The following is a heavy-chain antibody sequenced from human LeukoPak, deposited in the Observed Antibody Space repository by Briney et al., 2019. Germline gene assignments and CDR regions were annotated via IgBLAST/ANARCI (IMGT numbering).Heavy chain of an antibody. J-gene: IGHJ4*02. V-gene: IGHV3-74*01. CDR1: GFTYSAYW. D-gene: IGHD3-3*01. Sequence: GGSLRLSCSASGFTYSAYWMHWVRQAPGKGLVWVSYVDNDGRGTAYVDSVRGRFTISRDNAKNTVYLQMNSLRVDDTAVYYCARDGSGSIDLDHWGQGTLVTVSS. CDR3: ARDGSGSIDLDH. CDR2: VDNDGRGT.